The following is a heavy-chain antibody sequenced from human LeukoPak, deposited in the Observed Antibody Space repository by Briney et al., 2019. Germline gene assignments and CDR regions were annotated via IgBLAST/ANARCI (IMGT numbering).Heavy chain of an antibody. Sequence: GGSLRLSCAASGFTFSVYAMTWVRQAPGKGLEWVSGINNSGGRTYYADSVNGRFTISRDNSKNTLYLHLNNLRAGDTAVYYCVKPGGSFYYGSDDYWGQGTLVTVSS. CDR2: INNSGGRT. CDR3: VKPGGSFYYGSDDY. CDR1: GFTFSVYA. V-gene: IGHV3-23*01. D-gene: IGHD3-10*01. J-gene: IGHJ4*02.